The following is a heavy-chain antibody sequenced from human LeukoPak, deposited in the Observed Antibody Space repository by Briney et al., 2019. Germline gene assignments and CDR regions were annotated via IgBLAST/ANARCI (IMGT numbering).Heavy chain of an antibody. CDR3: ARPSVGKVNFVDY. D-gene: IGHD2-15*01. J-gene: IGHJ4*02. V-gene: IGHV4-38-2*01. Sequence: PSETLSLTCAVSGYSISSGYYWGWIRQPPGKGLEWIGSIYHSGSTYYNPSLKSRVTISVDTSKNQFSLKLSSVTAADTAVYYCARPSVGKVNFVDYWGQGTLVTVSS. CDR2: IYHSGST. CDR1: GYSISSGYY.